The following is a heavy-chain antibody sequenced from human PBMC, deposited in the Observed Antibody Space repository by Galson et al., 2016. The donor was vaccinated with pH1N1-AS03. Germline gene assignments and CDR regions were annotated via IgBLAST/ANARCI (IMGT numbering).Heavy chain of an antibody. Sequence: QSGAEVKQPGESLKISCKASGYLFTNYWIAWVRQMPGKGLEWMGIIYSSDSDARYSPSFQGQVTFSADKSTSTAYLHLTTLKAADSAIYYCARHASPTILSYHFDSWGRGTLVTVSS. J-gene: IGHJ4*02. V-gene: IGHV5-51*01. CDR2: IYSSDSDA. CDR1: GYLFTNYW. CDR3: ARHASPTILSYHFDS. D-gene: IGHD1-26*01.